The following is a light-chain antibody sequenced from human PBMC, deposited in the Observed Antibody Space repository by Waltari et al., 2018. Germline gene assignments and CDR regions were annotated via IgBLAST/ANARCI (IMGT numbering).Light chain of an antibody. V-gene: IGKV3-11*01. CDR2: DTS. Sequence: EIVWTQSPATLSLSPGERATFSCRASQSVIRYLAWYQQKPGLAPRLLIYDTSNRATGIPARFIGSGSGTDFSLTITSLESEDFAVYYCQQRADWPLTFGGGTKVEIK. CDR1: QSVIRY. CDR3: QQRADWPLT. J-gene: IGKJ4*01.